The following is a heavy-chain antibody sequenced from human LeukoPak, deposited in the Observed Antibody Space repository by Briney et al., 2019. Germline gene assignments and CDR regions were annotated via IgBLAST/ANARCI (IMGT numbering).Heavy chain of an antibody. CDR3: ATRRNAQEAAAGRVGGFDP. J-gene: IGHJ5*02. Sequence: ASVKVSCKASGYTFTSYDINWVRQATGQGLEWMGGIIPIFGTANYAQKFQGRVTITADESTSTAYMELSSLRSEDTAVYYCATRRNAQEAAAGRVGGFDPWGQGTLVTVSS. CDR2: IIPIFGTA. V-gene: IGHV1-69*13. D-gene: IGHD6-13*01. CDR1: GYTFTSYD.